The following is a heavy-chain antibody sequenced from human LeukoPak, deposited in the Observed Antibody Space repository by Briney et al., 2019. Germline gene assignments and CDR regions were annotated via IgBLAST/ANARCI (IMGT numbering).Heavy chain of an antibody. V-gene: IGHV3-7*01. Sequence: GGSLRLSCASSGFTFSDSWMSWVRQAPGKGLEWVANMNQDGSAKGYVDSVKGRFTISRDNARNSLYLQMSSLRPEDTAVYYCATYTHWVAGDVWGQGTTVTVSS. CDR1: GFTFSDSW. CDR2: MNQDGSAK. CDR3: ATYTHWVAGDV. D-gene: IGHD3-16*01. J-gene: IGHJ6*02.